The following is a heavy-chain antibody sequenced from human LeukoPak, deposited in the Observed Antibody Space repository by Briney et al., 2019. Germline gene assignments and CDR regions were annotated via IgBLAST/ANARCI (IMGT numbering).Heavy chain of an antibody. CDR1: GFTFSSYS. J-gene: IGHJ4*02. D-gene: IGHD5-24*01. Sequence: PGGSLRLSCAASGFTFSSYSMNWVRRAPGKGLEWVSSISSSSSYIYYADSVKGRFTISRDNAKNSLYLQMNSLRAEDTAVYYCARQEDEYYFDYWGQGTLVTVSS. CDR3: ARQEDEYYFDY. V-gene: IGHV3-21*01. CDR2: ISSSSSYI.